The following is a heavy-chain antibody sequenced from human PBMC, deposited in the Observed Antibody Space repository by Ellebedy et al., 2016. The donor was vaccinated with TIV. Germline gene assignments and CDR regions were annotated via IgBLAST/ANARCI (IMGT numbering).Heavy chain of an antibody. CDR1: DDSINSSNYF. V-gene: IGHV4-39*01. D-gene: IGHD5-18*01. J-gene: IGHJ4*02. Sequence: MPSETLSLTCSVSDDSINSSNYFWTWIRQPPGKGLEWVGSIYFHTGRTYYHPSLKSRATISVDTSKKQFSLNLSSATDADTAVYYCARRYGYKLDYWGRGILVTVSS. CDR2: IYFHTGRT. CDR3: ARRYGYKLDY.